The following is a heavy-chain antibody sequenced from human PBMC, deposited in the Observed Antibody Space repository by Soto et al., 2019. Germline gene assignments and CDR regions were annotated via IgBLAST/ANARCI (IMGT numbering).Heavy chain of an antibody. J-gene: IGHJ4*02. Sequence: QVQLQESGPGLVKPSQTLSLTCTVSGGSISSGAYYWSWVRQPPGKGLEWIGYIYYSGSTYYNPALKSRVTISVDTSKNHFSRKLSSVTDTDTAVYYCARDTYGDPSYFDYWGQGTLVTVPS. CDR1: GGSISSGAYY. CDR3: ARDTYGDPSYFDY. D-gene: IGHD4-17*01. CDR2: IYYSGST. V-gene: IGHV4-30-4*01.